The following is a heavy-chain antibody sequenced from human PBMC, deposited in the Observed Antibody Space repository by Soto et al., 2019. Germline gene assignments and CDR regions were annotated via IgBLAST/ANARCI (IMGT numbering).Heavy chain of an antibody. V-gene: IGHV3-23*01. J-gene: IGHJ6*03. CDR1: GFTFSSYA. CDR2: ISGSGGST. Sequence: PGGSLRLSCAASGFTFSSYAMSWVRQAPGKGLGWVSAISGSGGSTYYADSVKGRFTISRDNSKNTLYLQMNSLRAEDTAVYYCAKALSGLVAPYYYYYYMDVWGKGTTVTVSS. D-gene: IGHD1-26*01. CDR3: AKALSGLVAPYYYYYYMDV.